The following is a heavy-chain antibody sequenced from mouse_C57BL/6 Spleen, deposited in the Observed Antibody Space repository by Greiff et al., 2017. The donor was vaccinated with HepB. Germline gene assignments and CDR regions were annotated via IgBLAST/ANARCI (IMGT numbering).Heavy chain of an antibody. J-gene: IGHJ3*01. CDR1: GYTFTDYE. D-gene: IGHD2-1*01. CDR2: IDPETGGT. CDR3: TRSGYYGNYAWFAY. Sequence: QVQLKQSGAELVRPGASVTLSCKASGYTFTDYEMHWVKQTPVHGLEWIGAIDPETGGTAYNQKFKGKAILTADKSSSTAYMELRSLTSEDSAVYYCTRSGYYGNYAWFAYWGQGTLVTVSA. V-gene: IGHV1-15*01.